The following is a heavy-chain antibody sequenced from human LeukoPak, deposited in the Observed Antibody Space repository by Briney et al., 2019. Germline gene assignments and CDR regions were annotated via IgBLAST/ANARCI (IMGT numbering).Heavy chain of an antibody. CDR3: ARFRTIIAPRPHAFDI. J-gene: IGHJ3*02. CDR1: GFTFNTFW. V-gene: IGHV3-7*01. D-gene: IGHD6-6*01. Sequence: GGSLRLSCADYGFTFNTFWMSWVRQAPGKGLECVANIKQDGSETYYVDSVKGRFTISRDNAKNSLYLQMNSLRAEDTAMYYCARFRTIIAPRPHAFDIWGQGTMVTVSS. CDR2: IKQDGSET.